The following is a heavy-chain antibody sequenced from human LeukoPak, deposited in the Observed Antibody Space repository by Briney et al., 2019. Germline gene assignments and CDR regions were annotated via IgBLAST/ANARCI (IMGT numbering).Heavy chain of an antibody. CDR1: GFTFNSYP. Sequence: PGGSLRLSCSASGFTFNSYPMHWVRQAPGKGLEYVSAISSNGGSTYYTDSVKGRFTISRDNSKSTLYLQMSSLRADDTAVYYCVKDRSRIAVAGHFDYWGQGTLVTVSS. D-gene: IGHD6-19*01. V-gene: IGHV3-64D*09. CDR2: ISSNGGST. J-gene: IGHJ4*02. CDR3: VKDRSRIAVAGHFDY.